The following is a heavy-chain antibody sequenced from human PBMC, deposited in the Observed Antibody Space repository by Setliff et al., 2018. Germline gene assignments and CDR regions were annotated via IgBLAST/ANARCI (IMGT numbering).Heavy chain of an antibody. CDR1: GGTFSSYA. Sequence: GASVKVSCKASGGTFSSYAISWVRQAPGQGLEWMGGIIPIFGTANYAQKFQGRVTITADKSTSTAYMDLSSLRSEDSAVYYCARDRGGTAIANWFDRWGQGTLVTVSS. CDR3: ARDRGGTAIANWFDR. CDR2: IIPIFGTA. V-gene: IGHV1-69*06. J-gene: IGHJ5*02. D-gene: IGHD2-21*01.